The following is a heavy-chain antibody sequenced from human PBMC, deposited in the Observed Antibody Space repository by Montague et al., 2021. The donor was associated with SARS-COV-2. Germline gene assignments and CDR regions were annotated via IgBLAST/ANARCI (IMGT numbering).Heavy chain of an antibody. V-gene: IGHV4-31*03. D-gene: IGHD3-22*01. J-gene: IGHJ3*02. CDR3: ARDSGYYDSSGYSYDAFDI. CDR2: IYHTGST. Sequence: TLSPTCTVSGGSISSGGYYWSWIRQHPGKGLEWIGYIYHTGSTHYXPSLKSRVTISKETSKNHFSLNLSSVTAADSAVYYCARDSGYYDSSGYSYDAFDIWGQGTKVTVSS. CDR1: GGSISSGGYY.